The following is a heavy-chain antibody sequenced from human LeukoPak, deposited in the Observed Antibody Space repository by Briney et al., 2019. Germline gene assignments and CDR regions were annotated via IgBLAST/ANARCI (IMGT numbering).Heavy chain of an antibody. CDR2: IMPLFGTA. Sequence: GASVKVSCKTSGGTFNNSAISWVRQAPGQGLEWLGGIMPLFGTAGYAQKFQGRVTITKDESTRTVYLELTSLTSDDTAVYYCARDVHGDYGSGWFDPWGEVTLVSVSS. CDR1: GGTFNNSA. J-gene: IGHJ5*02. D-gene: IGHD4-17*01. V-gene: IGHV1-69*05. CDR3: ARDVHGDYGSGWFDP.